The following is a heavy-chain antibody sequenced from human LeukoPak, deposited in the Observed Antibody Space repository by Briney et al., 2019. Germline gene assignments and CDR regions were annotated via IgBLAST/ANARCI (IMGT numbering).Heavy chain of an antibody. V-gene: IGHV3-30*04. CDR3: AKEYCSNSVCHSLDY. Sequence: GGSLRLSCAASGFTFSSYAMHWVRQAPGKGLEWVAVISYDGSNKYYADSVKGRFTISRDNSKNTLYLQMNSLRAEDTAVYYCAKEYCSNSVCHSLDYWGQGTLVTVSS. D-gene: IGHD2-8*01. CDR2: ISYDGSNK. J-gene: IGHJ4*02. CDR1: GFTFSSYA.